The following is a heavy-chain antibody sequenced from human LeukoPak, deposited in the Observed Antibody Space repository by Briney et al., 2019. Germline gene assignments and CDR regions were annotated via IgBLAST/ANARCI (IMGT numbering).Heavy chain of an antibody. CDR1: GFTFRNHW. CDR3: ARDQRVTGRPDIDY. D-gene: IGHD6-6*01. CDR2: ISSDGSST. J-gene: IGHJ4*02. V-gene: IGHV3-74*03. Sequence: GGSLRLSCAASGFTFRNHWMHWVRQTPGKGLVWVSRISSDGSSTTYADSVKGRFTISRDNAKNTLYLQMNNLRAEDTAMYYCARDQRVTGRPDIDYWGQGTLAIVSS.